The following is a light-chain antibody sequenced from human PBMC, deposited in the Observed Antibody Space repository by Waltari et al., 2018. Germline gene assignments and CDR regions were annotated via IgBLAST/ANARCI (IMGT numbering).Light chain of an antibody. J-gene: IGLJ3*02. CDR2: GDE. CDR3: SAWDDSINGWV. CDR1: YSNIGNYS. V-gene: IGLV1-44*01. Sequence: SVLTQPPSASGTPGQRVTLSCSGTYSNIGNYSVNWYQQVSGTAPKLFRFGDEGRRSGVPGRFSGSKSVTSASLASGGRHSDDEADYYCSAWDDSINGWVFGGGTKLTVL.